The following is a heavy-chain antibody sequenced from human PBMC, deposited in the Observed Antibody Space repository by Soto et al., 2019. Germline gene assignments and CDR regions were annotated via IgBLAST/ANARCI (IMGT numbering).Heavy chain of an antibody. CDR3: AGRLPPGFDY. CDR2: IYYSGST. J-gene: IGHJ4*02. V-gene: IGHV4-39*01. D-gene: IGHD4-17*01. CDR1: GGSISSSSYY. Sequence: QLQLQESGPGLVKPSETLSLTCTVSGGSISSSSYYWGWIRQPPGKGLEWIGSIYYSGSTDYNPSLKSRVPVSVDTSKNQFALKLSSVTAADTAVYYCAGRLPPGFDYWGQGTLGTVSS.